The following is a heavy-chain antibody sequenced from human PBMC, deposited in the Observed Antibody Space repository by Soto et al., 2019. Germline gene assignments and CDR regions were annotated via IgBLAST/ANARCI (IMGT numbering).Heavy chain of an antibody. D-gene: IGHD3-22*01. CDR2: VSGSGTTT. J-gene: IGHJ4*02. V-gene: IGHV3-23*01. Sequence: EVHLLESGGDLVQPGGSLRLSCAASGFTFSNYAMSWVRQAPGKGLEWVSTVSGSGTTTHYADSVQGRFTISRDNSKNTLHLQMNSLRAEDTAVYYCAKGNYYGSTGTFDYWGQGPLVTVSS. CDR3: AKGNYYGSTGTFDY. CDR1: GFTFSNYA.